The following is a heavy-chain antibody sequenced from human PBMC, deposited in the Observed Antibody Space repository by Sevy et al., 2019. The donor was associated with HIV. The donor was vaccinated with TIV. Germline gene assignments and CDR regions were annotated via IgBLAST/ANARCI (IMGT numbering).Heavy chain of an antibody. Sequence: ASVKVSYKASGYTFTSYGISWVRQAPGQGLEWMGWISTFNVNTNNAQKFQGRVTMTTDPSTSTAYMEVRSLRSDDTAVYYCARDDCSSLSCHGSLLYWGQGTLVTVSS. CDR3: ARDDCSSLSCHGSLLY. V-gene: IGHV1-18*01. J-gene: IGHJ4*02. D-gene: IGHD2-2*01. CDR2: ISTFNVNT. CDR1: GYTFTSYG.